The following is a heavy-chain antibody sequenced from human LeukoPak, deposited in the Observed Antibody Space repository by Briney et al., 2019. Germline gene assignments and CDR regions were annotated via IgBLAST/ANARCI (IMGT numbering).Heavy chain of an antibody. V-gene: IGHV3-74*01. D-gene: IGHD4-17*01. Sequence: GGSLRLSCAASGFTFSSYWMHWVRQAPGKGLVWVSRINSDGSSTSYADSVKGRFTISRDNAKNTLYLQMNSLRAEDTAVYYCARDIWRGATVTSGYHYGMDVWGQGTTVTVSS. CDR3: ARDIWRGATVTSGYHYGMDV. CDR2: INSDGSST. J-gene: IGHJ6*02. CDR1: GFTFSSYW.